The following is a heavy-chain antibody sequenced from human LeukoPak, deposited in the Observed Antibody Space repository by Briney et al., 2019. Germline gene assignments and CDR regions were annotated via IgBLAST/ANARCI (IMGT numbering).Heavy chain of an antibody. CDR1: GGSISSSSYY. CDR2: IYYSGST. D-gene: IGHD2-2*01. Sequence: PSETLSLTCTVSGGSISSSSYYWGWIRQPPGKGLEWIGSIYYSGSTYYNPSLKSRVTISVDTSKNQFSLKLSSVTAADTAVYYCARAPLVVVPAAIGNWFDPWGQGTLVTVSS. J-gene: IGHJ5*02. CDR3: ARAPLVVVPAAIGNWFDP. V-gene: IGHV4-39*01.